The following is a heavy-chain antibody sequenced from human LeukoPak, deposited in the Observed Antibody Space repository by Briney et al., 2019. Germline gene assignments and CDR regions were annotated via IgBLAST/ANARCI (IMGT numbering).Heavy chain of an antibody. CDR1: GYTFTSYD. Sequence: ASVKVSCKASGYTFTSYDINWVRQATGQGLEWMGWMNPNSGNTGYAQKFQGRVTITRNTSISTAYMELSSLRSEDTAVYYCARGPGNTIFGVVITYYFDYWGQGTLVTVSS. V-gene: IGHV1-8*03. D-gene: IGHD3-3*01. J-gene: IGHJ4*02. CDR2: MNPNSGNT. CDR3: ARGPGNTIFGVVITYYFDY.